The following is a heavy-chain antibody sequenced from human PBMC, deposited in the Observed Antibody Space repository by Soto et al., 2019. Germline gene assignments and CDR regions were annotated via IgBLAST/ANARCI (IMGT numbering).Heavy chain of an antibody. CDR2: TYYRSKWYN. V-gene: IGHV6-1*01. CDR1: GDSVSSNSAA. J-gene: IGHJ6*02. D-gene: IGHD6-19*01. CDR3: ARDLFSAVAGHYYYYYGIDV. Sequence: SQTLSLTCAISGDSVSSNSAAWNWIRQSPSRGLEWLGRTYYRSKWYNDYAVSVKSRITINPDTSKNQFSLQLNSVTPEDTAVYYCARDLFSAVAGHYYYYYGIDVWGQGTTVTVS.